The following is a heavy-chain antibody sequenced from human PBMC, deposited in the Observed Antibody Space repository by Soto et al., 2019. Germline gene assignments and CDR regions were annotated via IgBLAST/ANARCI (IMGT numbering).Heavy chain of an antibody. V-gene: IGHV4-59*01. CDR2: IYYSGST. J-gene: IGHJ6*02. CDR1: GGSISSYY. Sequence: PSETLSLTCTVSGGSISSYYWSWIRQPPGKGLEWIGYIYYSGSTNYNPSLKSRVTISVDTSKNLFSLKLSSVTAADTAVYYCARDQGGAAAGTIADGMDVWGQGTTVTVSS. D-gene: IGHD6-13*01. CDR3: ARDQGGAAAGTIADGMDV.